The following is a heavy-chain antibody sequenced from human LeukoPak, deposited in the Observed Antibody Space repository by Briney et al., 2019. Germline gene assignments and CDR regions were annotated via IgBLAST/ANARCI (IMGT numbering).Heavy chain of an antibody. CDR2: INPSGGST. CDR1: GYTFTSYY. Sequence: ASVKLSCRASGYTFTSYYMHWVRQAPGQGLEWMGIINPSGGSTSYAQKFQGRVTMTRDMSTSTVYMELSSLRSEDTAVYYCARDYQSVVGATTAGYWGQGTLVTVSS. CDR3: ARDYQSVVGATTAGY. J-gene: IGHJ4*02. D-gene: IGHD1-26*01. V-gene: IGHV1-46*01.